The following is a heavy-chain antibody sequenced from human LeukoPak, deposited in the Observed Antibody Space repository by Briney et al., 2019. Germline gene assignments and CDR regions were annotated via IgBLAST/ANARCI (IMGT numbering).Heavy chain of an antibody. V-gene: IGHV4-4*02. CDR1: GGSISSSNW. J-gene: IGHJ4*02. CDR2: IYHSGSN. Sequence: SGTPSLTCAVSGGSISSSNWWSWVRQPPGKGLEWIGEIYHSGSNNFNPSLKSRVTISVDKSKNQFSLKLSSVTAADTAVYYCASATSGTDIFAHYWGQGTLVTVSS. CDR3: ASATSGTDIFAHY. D-gene: IGHD3-3*02.